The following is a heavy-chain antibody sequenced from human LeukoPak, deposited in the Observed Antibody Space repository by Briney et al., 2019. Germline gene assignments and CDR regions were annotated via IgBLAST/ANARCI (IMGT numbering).Heavy chain of an antibody. Sequence: PSQTLSLTCTVSGGSISSGDYYWSWIRQPPGKGLEWIGYIYYSGSTYYNPSLKSRVTISVDTSKNQFSLKLSSVTAADTAVYYRARDAGGYGSWFDPWGQGTLVTVSS. CDR2: IYYSGST. J-gene: IGHJ5*02. D-gene: IGHD5-12*01. CDR1: GGSISSGDYY. CDR3: ARDAGGYGSWFDP. V-gene: IGHV4-30-4*08.